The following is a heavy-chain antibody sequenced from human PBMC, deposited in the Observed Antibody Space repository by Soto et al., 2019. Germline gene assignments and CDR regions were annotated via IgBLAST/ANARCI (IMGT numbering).Heavy chain of an antibody. D-gene: IGHD1-26*01. J-gene: IGHJ6*02. CDR2: IYTSGST. Sequence: LSLTCTVSGGSISSYYWSWIRQPAGKGLEWIGRIYTSGSTNYNPSLKSRVTMSVDTSKNQFSLKLSSVTAADTAVYYCARDQWELHESHYYYYGMDVWGQGTTVTVSS. CDR3: ARDQWELHESHYYYYGMDV. CDR1: GGSISSYY. V-gene: IGHV4-4*07.